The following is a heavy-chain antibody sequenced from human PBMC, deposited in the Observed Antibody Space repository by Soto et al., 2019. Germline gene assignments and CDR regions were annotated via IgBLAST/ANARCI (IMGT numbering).Heavy chain of an antibody. Sequence: QITLKESGPTLVKPTQTLTLTCTFSGFSLSTSGVGVGWIRQPPGKALEWLALIYWDDDKRYSPSLKNRLTITTHKAQNPVVLTSTNMDPVDTDTYYPAHRRVGDYPYFAYRGKGTLVTVSS. J-gene: IGHJ4*02. CDR3: AHRRVGDYPYFAY. V-gene: IGHV2-5*02. D-gene: IGHD4-17*01. CDR1: GFSLSTSGVG. CDR2: IYWDDDK.